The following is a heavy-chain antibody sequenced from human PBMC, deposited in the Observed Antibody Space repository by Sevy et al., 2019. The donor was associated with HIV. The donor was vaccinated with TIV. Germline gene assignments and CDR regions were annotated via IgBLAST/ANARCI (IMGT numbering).Heavy chain of an antibody. CDR2: IYYSGST. CDR1: GGSVSSGSYY. D-gene: IGHD3-3*01. CDR3: ARAPHGRLRVDFWSGYSYYYGMDV. Sequence: SETLSLTCTVSGGSVSSGSYYWSWIRQPPGKGLEWIGYIYYSGSTNYNPSLKSRVTISVDTSKNQFSLKLSSVTAAVTAVYYCARAPHGRLRVDFWSGYSYYYGMDVWGQGTTVTVSS. J-gene: IGHJ6*02. V-gene: IGHV4-61*01.